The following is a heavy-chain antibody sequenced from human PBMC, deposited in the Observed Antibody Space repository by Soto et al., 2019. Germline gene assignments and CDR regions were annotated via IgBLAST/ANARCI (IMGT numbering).Heavy chain of an antibody. V-gene: IGHV4-31*03. CDR3: AREYCSSTSCYHKSDAFDI. CDR1: GGSISSGGYY. Sequence: SETLSLTCTVSGGSISSGGYYWSWIRQHPGKGLEWIGYIYYSGSTYYNPSLKSRVTISVDTSKNQFSLKLSSVTAADTAVYYCAREYCSSTSCYHKSDAFDIWGQGTMVTVSS. D-gene: IGHD2-2*01. CDR2: IYYSGST. J-gene: IGHJ3*02.